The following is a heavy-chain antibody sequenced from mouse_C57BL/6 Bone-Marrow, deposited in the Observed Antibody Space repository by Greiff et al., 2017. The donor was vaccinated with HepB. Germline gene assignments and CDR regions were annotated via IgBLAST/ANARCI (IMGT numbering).Heavy chain of an antibody. CDR2: IWTGGGT. V-gene: IGHV2-9-1*01. CDR3: AREGYYGRYYAMDY. D-gene: IGHD1-1*01. CDR1: GFSLTSYA. Sequence: VNVVESGPGLVAPSQSLSITCTVSGFSLTSYAISWVRQPPGKGLEWLGVIWTGGGTNYNSALKSRLSISKDNSKSQVFLKMNSLQTDDTARYYCAREGYYGRYYAMDYWGQGTSVTVSS. J-gene: IGHJ4*01.